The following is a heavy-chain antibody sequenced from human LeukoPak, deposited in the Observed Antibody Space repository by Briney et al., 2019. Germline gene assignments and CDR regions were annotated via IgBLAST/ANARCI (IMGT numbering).Heavy chain of an antibody. V-gene: IGHV3-23*01. J-gene: IGHJ4*02. Sequence: GGSLRLSCVASGFTFSSYAMSWVRQAPGKGLEWVSAISGSGGSTYYADSVKGRFTISRDNSKNTLYLQMNSLRAEDTAVYYCAKDRGAYYDSSVFDYWGQGTLVTVSS. CDR2: ISGSGGST. D-gene: IGHD3-22*01. CDR3: AKDRGAYYDSSVFDY. CDR1: GFTFSSYA.